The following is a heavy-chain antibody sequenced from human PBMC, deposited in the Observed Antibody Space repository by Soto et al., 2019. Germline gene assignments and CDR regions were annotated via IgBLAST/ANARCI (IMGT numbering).Heavy chain of an antibody. V-gene: IGHV1-46*01. D-gene: IGHD3-3*01. Sequence: GASVKVSCKASGYSFTSYYMHWVRQAPGQGLEWMGIINPSGGSTSYAQKFQGRVTMTRDTSTSTVYMELSSLRSEDTAVYYCARDVTIFGVVIISYYYYYGMDVWGQGTTVTVSS. J-gene: IGHJ6*02. CDR2: INPSGGST. CDR1: GYSFTSYY. CDR3: ARDVTIFGVVIISYYYYYGMDV.